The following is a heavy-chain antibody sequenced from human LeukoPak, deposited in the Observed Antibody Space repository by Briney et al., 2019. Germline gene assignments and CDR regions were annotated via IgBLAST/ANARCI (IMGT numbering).Heavy chain of an antibody. D-gene: IGHD1-14*01. CDR2: IYHSGST. CDR1: GGSISSGGYS. CDR3: ASAATGNWFDP. J-gene: IGHJ5*02. Sequence: SETLSLTCAVSGGSISSGGYSWSWIRQPPGKGLEWIGYIYHSGSTYYNPSLKSRVTISVDTSKNQFSLKLSSVTAADTAVYYCASAATGNWFDPWGQGTLVTVSS. V-gene: IGHV4-30-2*01.